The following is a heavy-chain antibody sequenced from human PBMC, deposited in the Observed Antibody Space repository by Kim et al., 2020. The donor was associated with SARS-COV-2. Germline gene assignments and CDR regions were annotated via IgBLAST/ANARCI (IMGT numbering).Heavy chain of an antibody. V-gene: IGHV1-3*01. J-gene: IGHJ6*02. CDR3: ARELGRYYYYGMDV. Sequence: QKFQGRVTITRDTTATTAYMELSSLRSEDTAVYYCARELGRYYYYGMDVWGQGTTVTVSS. D-gene: IGHD3-3*01.